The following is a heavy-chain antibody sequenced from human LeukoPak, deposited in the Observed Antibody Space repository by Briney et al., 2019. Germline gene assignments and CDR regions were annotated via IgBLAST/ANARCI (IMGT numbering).Heavy chain of an antibody. CDR1: GYTFTSYG. V-gene: IGHV1-18*04. CDR3: ATDTTGGSYCDH. D-gene: IGHD1-26*01. J-gene: IGHJ4*02. CDR2: ISTYNGNT. Sequence: ASVKVSCKASGYTFTSYGISWVRQAPGQGLEWMGWISTYNGNTKYAQKLQGRVTMTTDTSTSTAYMELRTLRSVDTAVYYCATDTTGGSYCDHWGQGTLVTVSS.